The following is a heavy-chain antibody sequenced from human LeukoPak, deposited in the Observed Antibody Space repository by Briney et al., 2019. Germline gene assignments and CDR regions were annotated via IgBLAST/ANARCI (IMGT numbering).Heavy chain of an antibody. Sequence: SVTLSLTCTVSGGSISSSSYYWGSIRQPPGRGLEWIGSIYYSGCAYYNPSLKSRVTISVDTSKNQFSLKLSSVTAEDTAVYYCARHEGRGYSYDRPYWGDYYYYMDVWGKGTTVTVSS. CDR2: IYYSGCA. V-gene: IGHV4-39*01. CDR1: GGSISSSSYY. CDR3: ARHEGRGYSYDRPYWGDYYYYMDV. J-gene: IGHJ6*03. D-gene: IGHD5-18*01.